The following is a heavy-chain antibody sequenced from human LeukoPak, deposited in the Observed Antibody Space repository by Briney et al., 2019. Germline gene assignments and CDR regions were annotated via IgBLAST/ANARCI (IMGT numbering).Heavy chain of an antibody. D-gene: IGHD3-9*01. J-gene: IGHJ4*02. V-gene: IGHV3-66*01. Sequence: PGSSPRLSCAASGFTVSSNYMSWVRQAPGKGLEWVSVIYSGGSTYYADSVKGRFTISRDNSKNTLYLQMNSLRAEDTAVYYCARRHYDILTGYHGFDYWGQGTLVTVSS. CDR1: GFTVSSNY. CDR3: ARRHYDILTGYHGFDY. CDR2: IYSGGST.